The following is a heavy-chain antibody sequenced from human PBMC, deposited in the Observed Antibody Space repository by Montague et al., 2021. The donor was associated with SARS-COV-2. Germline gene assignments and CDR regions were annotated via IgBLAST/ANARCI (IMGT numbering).Heavy chain of an antibody. Sequence: SETLSLTCTVSGGSISRYFWNWIRQTLGKGLEWMGYVHDIESSIYNPSLQSRITILLDTPKNQFSLRLNAVTAADTAVYYCARVALGGRDGRTRQYDGLDSWGQGILVTVSS. D-gene: IGHD3-16*01. CDR3: ARVALGGRDGRTRQYDGLDS. V-gene: IGHV4-59*01. CDR1: GGSISRYF. J-gene: IGHJ4*02. CDR2: VHDIESS.